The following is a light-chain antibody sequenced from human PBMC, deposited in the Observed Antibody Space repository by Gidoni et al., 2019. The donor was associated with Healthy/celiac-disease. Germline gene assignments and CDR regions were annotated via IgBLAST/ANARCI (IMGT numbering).Light chain of an antibody. CDR2: GAS. CDR1: QSVSSN. CDR3: QQYNNWPPWT. Sequence: EIVMKPPPATLSVSPGERATLSCRASQSVSSNLAWYQQKPGQAPRLLIYGASTRATGIPARFSGSGSGTEFTLTISSLQSEDFAIYYCQQYNNWPPWTFGHXTKVDIK. V-gene: IGKV3-15*01. J-gene: IGKJ1*01.